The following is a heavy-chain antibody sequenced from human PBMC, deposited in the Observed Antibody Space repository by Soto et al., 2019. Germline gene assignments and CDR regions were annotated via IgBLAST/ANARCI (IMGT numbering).Heavy chain of an antibody. D-gene: IGHD6-19*01. CDR2: IYYSGST. J-gene: IGHJ5*02. Sequence: SETLSLICTVSGGSISSSSYYWGWIRQPPGKGLEWIGSIYYSGSTYYNPSLKSRVTISVDTSKNQFSLKLSSVTAADTAVYYCARQVTVGSGWPFPYNWFDPWGQGTLVTVSS. V-gene: IGHV4-39*01. CDR3: ARQVTVGSGWPFPYNWFDP. CDR1: GGSISSSSYY.